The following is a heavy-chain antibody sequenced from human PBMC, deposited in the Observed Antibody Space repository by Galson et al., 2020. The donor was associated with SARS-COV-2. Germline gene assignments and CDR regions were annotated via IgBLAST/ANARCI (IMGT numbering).Heavy chain of an antibody. CDR3: ARRFSSGSPSSYFFDP. J-gene: IGHJ5*02. Sequence: HGESLKISCKGSGNYLTNYWIGWVRQMPGKALEMLGIIFVGDSHAFYSPSFKARVTISADKSINTAYLQWSSLRASDTAIYYCARRFSSGSPSSYFFDPWGQGTLVTVSS. CDR1: GNYLTNYW. CDR2: IFVGDSHA. D-gene: IGHD3-10*01. V-gene: IGHV5-51*01.